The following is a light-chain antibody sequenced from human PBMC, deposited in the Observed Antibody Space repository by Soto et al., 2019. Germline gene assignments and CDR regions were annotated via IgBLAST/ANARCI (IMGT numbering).Light chain of an antibody. CDR2: WAS. V-gene: IGKV4-1*01. Sequence: DIVMTQSPDSLAVSLGERATINCKSSQSVLYNSNNKNYLAWYQQKPGQPPKLLIYWASTRESGVPDRFSGSGSGTDFTLTISSLEPEDFAVYYCQQRSNWPPEITFGQGTRLEI. CDR3: QQRSNWPPEIT. CDR1: QSVLYNSNNKNY. J-gene: IGKJ5*01.